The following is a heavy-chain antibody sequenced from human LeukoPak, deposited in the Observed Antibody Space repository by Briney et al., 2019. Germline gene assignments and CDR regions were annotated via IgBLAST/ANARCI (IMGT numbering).Heavy chain of an antibody. D-gene: IGHD1-1*01. J-gene: IGHJ5*02. CDR1: GGSISSGSYY. V-gene: IGHV4-61*02. Sequence: PSETLSLTCTVSGGSISSGSYYWSWIRQPAGKGLEWIGRIYTSGSTNYNPSLKSRVTMSVDTSKNQFSLKLSSVTAADTAVYYCAREWGNYNWFDPWGQGTLVTVSS. CDR2: IYTSGST. CDR3: AREWGNYNWFDP.